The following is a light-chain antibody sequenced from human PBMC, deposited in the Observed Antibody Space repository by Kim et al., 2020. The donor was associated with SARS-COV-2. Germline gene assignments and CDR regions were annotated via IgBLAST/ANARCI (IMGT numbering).Light chain of an antibody. Sequence: ALGQTVRITCHGDRLRSYYASWYQQKPGQAPVLVIYDKNNRPSGIPDRFSGSSSGNTASLTITGAQAEDEADYYCNSRDSSGNHLVFGGGTQLTVL. CDR1: RLRSYY. CDR2: DKN. CDR3: NSRDSSGNHLV. J-gene: IGLJ2*01. V-gene: IGLV3-19*01.